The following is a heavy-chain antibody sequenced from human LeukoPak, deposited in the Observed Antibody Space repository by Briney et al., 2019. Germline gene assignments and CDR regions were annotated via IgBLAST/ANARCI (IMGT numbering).Heavy chain of an antibody. CDR1: GFTVSSKY. V-gene: IGHV3-53*01. CDR2: IYSGGST. J-gene: IGHJ4*02. D-gene: IGHD3-22*01. CDR3: ARGRGSYYDTTGGLDY. Sequence: PGGSLRLSCAASGFTVSSKYMTWVRQAPGKGLEWVSVIYSGGSTLYADSVRGRFTISRDSSKNTVYLQMSSLRAEDTAVYYCARGRGSYYDTTGGLDYWGQGTLVTVSS.